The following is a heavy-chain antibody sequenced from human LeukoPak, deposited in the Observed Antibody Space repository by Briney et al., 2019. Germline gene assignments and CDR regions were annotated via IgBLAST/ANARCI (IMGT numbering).Heavy chain of an antibody. CDR2: TYYRSKWYN. J-gene: IGHJ3*02. Sequence: SQTLSLTCAISGDSVFSSSSWNWIRQSPSSGLEWLGRTYYRSKWYNDYVVSVKSRININPDTSKNQFSLQLSSVTPEDTAVYYCARGGQGDGYSADEAFDIWGQGTMVTVSS. CDR1: GDSVFSSSS. CDR3: ARGGQGDGYSADEAFDI. D-gene: IGHD5-18*01. V-gene: IGHV6-1*01.